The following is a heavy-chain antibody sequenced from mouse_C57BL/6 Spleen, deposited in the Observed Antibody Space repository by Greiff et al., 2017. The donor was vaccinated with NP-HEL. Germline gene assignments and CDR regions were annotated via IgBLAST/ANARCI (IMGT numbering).Heavy chain of an antibody. J-gene: IGHJ1*03. V-gene: IGHV1-64*01. CDR1: GYTFTSYW. Sequence: VQLQQPGAELVKPGASVKLSCKASGYTFTSYWMHWVKQRPGQGLEWIGMIHPNSGSTNYNEKFKSKATLTVDKSSSTAYMQLSSLTSEDSAVYYCARTLYGSSYVWYFDVWGTGTTVTVSS. CDR2: IHPNSGST. CDR3: ARTLYGSSYVWYFDV. D-gene: IGHD1-1*01.